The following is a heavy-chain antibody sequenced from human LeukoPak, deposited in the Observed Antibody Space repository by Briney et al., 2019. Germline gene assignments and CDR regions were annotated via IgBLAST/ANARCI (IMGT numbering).Heavy chain of an antibody. CDR2: MNPNSGHI. J-gene: IGHJ4*02. CDR1: GYTFTSYD. V-gene: IGHV1-8*01. CDR3: ARGIYFDY. Sequence: ASVKVSCKASGYTFTSYDINWVRQATGQGLEWMGWMNPNSGHIGYAQKFQGRLTMTRNTSISTAYMELSSLRSDDTAVYYCARGIYFDYWGQGTLVTVSS.